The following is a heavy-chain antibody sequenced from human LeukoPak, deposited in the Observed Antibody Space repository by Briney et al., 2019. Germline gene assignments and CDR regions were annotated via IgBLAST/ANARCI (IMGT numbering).Heavy chain of an antibody. CDR3: AKDNRLGEQYNWFDP. Sequence: PGGSLRLSCAASGFTFSSYAMSWVRQAPGKGLEWVSAISGSGGSTYYADSVKGRFTISRDNSKNTLYLQMNSLRAEDTAAYHCAKDNRLGEQYNWFDPWGQGTLVTVSS. V-gene: IGHV3-23*01. CDR2: ISGSGGST. J-gene: IGHJ5*02. D-gene: IGHD3-10*01. CDR1: GFTFSSYA.